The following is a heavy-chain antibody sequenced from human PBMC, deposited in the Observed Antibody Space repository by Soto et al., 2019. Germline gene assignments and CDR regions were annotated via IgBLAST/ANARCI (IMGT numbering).Heavy chain of an antibody. J-gene: IGHJ4*02. V-gene: IGHV4-39*01. D-gene: IGHD5-18*01. CDR1: GCSISSSSYY. CDR2: IYYSGST. Sequence: SETLSLTCTVSGCSISSSSYYWGWIRQPPGKGLEWIGSIYYSGSTYYNPSLKSRVTISVDTSKNQFSLKLSSVTAADTAVYYCARPIQLGPSREESYFDYWGQGTLVTVSS. CDR3: ARPIQLGPSREESYFDY.